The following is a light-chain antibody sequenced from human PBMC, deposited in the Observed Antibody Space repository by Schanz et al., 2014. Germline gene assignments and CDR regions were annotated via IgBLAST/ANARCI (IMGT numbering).Light chain of an antibody. CDR3: QQYVDSPRT. CDR1: QSVNTK. J-gene: IGKJ1*01. Sequence: IMMTQSPATLSVSPGERATLSCRASQSVNTKLAWYQQKPGQAPRLIIYGASARATGIPDRFSGSGSGTDFTLTISRVEPEDFAVYYCQQYVDSPRTFGQGTKVEIK. V-gene: IGKV3D-15*02. CDR2: GAS.